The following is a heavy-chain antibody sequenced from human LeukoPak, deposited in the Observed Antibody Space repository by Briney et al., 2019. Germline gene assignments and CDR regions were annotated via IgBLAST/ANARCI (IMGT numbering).Heavy chain of an antibody. CDR3: ATARNFRFEY. J-gene: IGHJ4*02. D-gene: IGHD1-7*01. CDR1: GLTFRTTW. CDR2: MNGEGTTI. V-gene: IGHV3-74*01. Sequence: GGSLRLSCATSGLTFRTTWMHWVRHAPGKGLMWVSRMNGEGTTIDYADSVKGRFTVSRDYAKNTLFLQMNNLRTEDTALYFCATARNFRFEYWGQGSLVIVSA.